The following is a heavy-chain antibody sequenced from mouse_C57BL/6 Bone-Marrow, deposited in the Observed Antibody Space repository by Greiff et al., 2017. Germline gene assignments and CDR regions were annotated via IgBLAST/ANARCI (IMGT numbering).Heavy chain of an antibody. V-gene: IGHV1-50*01. CDR1: GYTFTSYW. Sequence: QVQLQQPGAELVKPGASVKLSCKASGYTFTSYWMQWVKQRPGQGLEWIGEIDPSDSYTNYNQKFKGKATLTVDTSSSTAYLQRSSLTSEDSAVYYCARMGWSFDYWGQGTTLTVSS. CDR2: IDPSDSYT. CDR3: ARMGWSFDY. J-gene: IGHJ2*01. D-gene: IGHD2-3*01.